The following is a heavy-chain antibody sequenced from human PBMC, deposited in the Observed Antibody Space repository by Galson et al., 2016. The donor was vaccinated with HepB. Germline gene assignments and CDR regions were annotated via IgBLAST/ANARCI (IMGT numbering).Heavy chain of an antibody. V-gene: IGHV3-7*01. CDR3: AREGLADGSYFDY. CDR2: IKEDGTLQ. D-gene: IGHD5-24*01. J-gene: IGHJ4*02. CDR1: GFTFTSYW. Sequence: SLRLSCAASGFTFTSYWMAWIRHAPGRGLEWVANIKEDGTLQCYVDSVKGRFTISRDNTKMSVHLQMNTLRVEDTAIYYCAREGLADGSYFDYWGQGTPVTISS.